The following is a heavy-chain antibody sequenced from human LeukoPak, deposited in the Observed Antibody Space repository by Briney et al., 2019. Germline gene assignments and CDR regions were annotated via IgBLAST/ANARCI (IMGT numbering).Heavy chain of an antibody. J-gene: IGHJ4*02. CDR3: ARMGTYCSSASCTFFDY. V-gene: IGHV2-70*04. Sequence: SGPALVKPTQTLTLTCTFSGFSLTTSGMRVSWIRQPPGKALEWLARIDWDDDKFYSTSLKTRLTISKDTSKNQVVLTMTNMDPVDTATYYCARMGTYCSSASCTFFDYWGQGTLVTVSS. CDR2: IDWDDDK. D-gene: IGHD2-2*01. CDR1: GFSLTTSGMR.